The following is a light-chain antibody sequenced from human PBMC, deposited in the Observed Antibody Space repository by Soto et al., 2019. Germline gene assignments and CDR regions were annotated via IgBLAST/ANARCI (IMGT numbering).Light chain of an antibody. V-gene: IGKV3-20*01. J-gene: IGKJ1*01. CDR2: GAS. CDR1: QRLSSN. CDR3: QQYGSSGT. Sequence: EIVLTQSPVTLSVSPGERVTLSCRASQRLSSNLAWYQQRPGQAPRLLIYGASIRATDIPDRFSGSGSGTDFTLTISRLEPEDFAVYYCQQYGSSGTFGQGTKVDIK.